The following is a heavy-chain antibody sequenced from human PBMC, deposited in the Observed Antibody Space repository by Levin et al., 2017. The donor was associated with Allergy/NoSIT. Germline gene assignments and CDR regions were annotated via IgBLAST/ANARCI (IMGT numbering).Heavy chain of an antibody. V-gene: IGHV3-23*01. CDR2: ISGSGIVT. D-gene: IGHD7-27*01. Sequence: GESLKISCAASGLIFSSYAMSWVRQAPGKGLEWVSAISGSGIVTHYADSVKGRFTISRDNSKNTLYLQMNSLRAEDTAVYYCAKEAANWGRSFDYWGQGTLVTVSS. CDR1: GLIFSSYA. J-gene: IGHJ4*02. CDR3: AKEAANWGRSFDY.